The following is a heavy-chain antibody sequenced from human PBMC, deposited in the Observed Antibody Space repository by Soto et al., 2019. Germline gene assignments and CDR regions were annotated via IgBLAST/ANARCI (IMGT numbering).Heavy chain of an antibody. V-gene: IGHV1-3*01. D-gene: IGHD5-12*01. J-gene: IGHJ5*02. Sequence: ASVKVCCKDSGYTLTSYAMHWVRQAPGQRLEWMGWINAGNGNTKYSQKFQGRVTITRDTSASTAYMELSSLRSEDTAVYYCARSEADIVATISRAWFDPWGQGTLVTVSS. CDR2: INAGNGNT. CDR1: GYTLTSYA. CDR3: ARSEADIVATISRAWFDP.